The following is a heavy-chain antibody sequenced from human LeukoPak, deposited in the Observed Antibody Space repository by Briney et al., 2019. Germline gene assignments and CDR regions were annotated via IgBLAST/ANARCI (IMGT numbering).Heavy chain of an antibody. CDR3: ARGIRIPVTGRYFYYYMDV. CDR1: GGSLSNGSYT. V-gene: IGHV4-61*09. Sequence: SQTLSLTCTVSGGSLSNGSYTWNWIRQPPGKGLEWIGQIYTSGSTNYRSSLTSRVTISRDTSKNQFSLKLSSVTAADTAVYYCARGIRIPVTGRYFYYYMDVWGNGTTVTVSS. D-gene: IGHD6-19*01. CDR2: IYTSGST. J-gene: IGHJ6*03.